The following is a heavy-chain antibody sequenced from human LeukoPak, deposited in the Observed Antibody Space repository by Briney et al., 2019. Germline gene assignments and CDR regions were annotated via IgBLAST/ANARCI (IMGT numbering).Heavy chain of an antibody. V-gene: IGHV1-2*02. Sequence: ASVKVPCKASGYTFTGYYMHWVRQAPGQGLECMGWINPNSGGTNYAQKFQGRVTMTRDTSIRTAYMELSRLRSDDTAVYYCAILWTIVVVPAAHWGQGTLVTVSS. CDR1: GYTFTGYY. CDR2: INPNSGGT. D-gene: IGHD2-2*01. CDR3: AILWTIVVVPAAH. J-gene: IGHJ4*02.